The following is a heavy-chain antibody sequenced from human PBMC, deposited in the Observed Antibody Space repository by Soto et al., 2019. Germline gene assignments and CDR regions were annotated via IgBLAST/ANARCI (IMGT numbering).Heavy chain of an antibody. CDR2: INPADSDT. D-gene: IGHD3-22*01. CDR1: GYSFTNYW. J-gene: IGHJ4*02. V-gene: IGHV5-51*01. CDR3: VRPDSTGYYSH. Sequence: GESLKISCKGSGYSFTNYWIGWVRQMPWKGLEWMGIINPADSDTRYSPSFQGQVTVSADKSISTAYLQRGSLTASDTAIYYCVRPDSTGYYSHWGQGTPVTVSP.